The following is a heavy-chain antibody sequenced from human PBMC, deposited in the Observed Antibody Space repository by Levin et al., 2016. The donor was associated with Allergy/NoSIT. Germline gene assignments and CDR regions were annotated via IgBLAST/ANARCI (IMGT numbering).Heavy chain of an antibody. CDR1: GFTFSSYS. CDR2: ISSSSSTI. Sequence: GGSLRLSCAASGFTFSSYSMNWVRQAPGKGLEWVSYISSSSSTIYYADSVKGRFTISRDNAKNSLYLQMNSLRDEDTAVYYCARSGYSSDYYYYYGMDVWGQGTTVTVSS. J-gene: IGHJ6*02. V-gene: IGHV3-48*02. CDR3: ARSGYSSDYYYYYGMDV. D-gene: IGHD6-13*01.